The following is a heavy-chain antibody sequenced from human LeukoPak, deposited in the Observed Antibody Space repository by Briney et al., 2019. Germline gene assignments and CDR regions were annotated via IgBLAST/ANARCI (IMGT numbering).Heavy chain of an antibody. J-gene: IGHJ4*01. CDR2: IYSGGST. CDR1: GFTVSNNY. D-gene: IGHD3-16*01. Sequence: GGSLRLSCAASGFTVSNNYMSWVRQAPGKGLEWVSVIYSGGSTYYTDSVKGRFTISRDTSKNTLYLQMNSLRAEDTAVYYCAAQGVFSHGGDWDHGTLVTVSS. V-gene: IGHV3-53*01. CDR3: AAQGVFSHGGD.